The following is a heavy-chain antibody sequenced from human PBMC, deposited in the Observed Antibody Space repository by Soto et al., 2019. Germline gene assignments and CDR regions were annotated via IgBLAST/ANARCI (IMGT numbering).Heavy chain of an antibody. CDR2: INSNGGSM. Sequence: EVQLMESGGGLVQPGRSLRLSCAASGFTFHDYAMHWVRQGPGKGLEWVSGINSNGGSMGYAGSMKGRFTISRDNAKNSLYLQMNNLRAEDTALYYCTKDSFSNYDFWSGRYNRFDPWGQGTLVTVSS. CDR3: TKDSFSNYDFWSGRYNRFDP. D-gene: IGHD3-3*01. V-gene: IGHV3-9*01. CDR1: GFTFHDYA. J-gene: IGHJ5*02.